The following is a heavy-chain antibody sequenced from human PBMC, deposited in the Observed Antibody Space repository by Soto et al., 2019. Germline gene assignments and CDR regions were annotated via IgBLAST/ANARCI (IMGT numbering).Heavy chain of an antibody. D-gene: IGHD2-15*01. CDR2: IFFTGNI. Sequence: XETLSLTCTVAGSSLSSISYYWGWIRQPRGKGLEWVGSIFFTGNIYYNPSLKSRVTISVDTSRNQFSLMVNSVTAADTAAYYCASRHCSGGSCYNPGFDYWGQGALVTVSS. V-gene: IGHV4-39*01. CDR1: GSSLSSISYY. J-gene: IGHJ4*02. CDR3: ASRHCSGGSCYNPGFDY.